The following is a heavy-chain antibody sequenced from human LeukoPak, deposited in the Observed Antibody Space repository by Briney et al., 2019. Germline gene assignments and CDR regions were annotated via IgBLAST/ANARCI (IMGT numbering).Heavy chain of an antibody. CDR1: GFAFSSYA. CDR2: ISGSGGST. J-gene: IGHJ4*02. V-gene: IGHV3-23*01. Sequence: PGGSLRLSCAASGFAFSSYAMSWVRQAPGKGLEWVSAISGSGGSTYYADSVKGRFTISRDNSKNTLYLQMNSLRAEVTAVYYCAKPPLDCGGDCYDVFDYWGQGTLVTVSS. CDR3: AKPPLDCGGDCYDVFDY. D-gene: IGHD2-21*02.